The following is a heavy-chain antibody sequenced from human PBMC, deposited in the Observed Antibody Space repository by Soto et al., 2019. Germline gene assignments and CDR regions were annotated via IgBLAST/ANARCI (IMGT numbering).Heavy chain of an antibody. J-gene: IGHJ3*01. D-gene: IGHD3-22*01. CDR3: ARVNYDNGHAFAV. CDR1: GYTFTSYG. Sequence: QVPLVQSGAEVKKPGASVKVSCKASGYTFTSYGITWVRQAPGQGLEWRGWISAYNGNTIYAQKVQGRVSMTTDTSTSTAYTELRSLRSDDPAVYHCARVNYDNGHAFAVWGQGTMVTVSS. CDR2: ISAYNGNT. V-gene: IGHV1-18*01.